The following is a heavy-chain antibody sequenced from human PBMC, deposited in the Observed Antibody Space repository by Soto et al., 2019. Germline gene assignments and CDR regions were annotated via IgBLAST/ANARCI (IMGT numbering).Heavy chain of an antibody. CDR3: ARDPFYGDYEGFDY. D-gene: IGHD4-17*01. J-gene: IGHJ4*02. Sequence: ASVKVSCKASRGSFNNYPITWVRQAPGQGLEWMGRFIPIPGIANYAQKFRGRVTITADKSTSTVYMELSSLRSEDTAVYYCARDPFYGDYEGFDYWGQGTLVTVSS. CDR2: FIPIPGIA. CDR1: RGSFNNYP. V-gene: IGHV1-69*04.